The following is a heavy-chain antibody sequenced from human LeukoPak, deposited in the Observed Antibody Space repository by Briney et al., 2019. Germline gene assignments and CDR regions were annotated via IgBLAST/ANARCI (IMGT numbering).Heavy chain of an antibody. V-gene: IGHV5-51*01. J-gene: IGHJ4*02. CDR2: IYPGDSDT. CDR1: GYSFTSYW. CDR3: ARLRYYYDSSGYSYYFDY. D-gene: IGHD3-22*01. Sequence: GESLKISCKGSGYSFTSYWIGWVRQMPGKGLEWMGIIYPGDSDTRYSPSFQSQVTISADKSISTAYLQWSSLKASDTAMYYCARLRYYYDSSGYSYYFDYWGQGTLVTVSS.